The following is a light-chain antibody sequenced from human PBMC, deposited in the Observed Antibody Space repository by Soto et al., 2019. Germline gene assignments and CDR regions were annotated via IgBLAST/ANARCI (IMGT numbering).Light chain of an antibody. CDR2: DDS. V-gene: IGLV3-21*02. CDR3: QVWDSSSDRPV. CDR1: NIAGKS. Sequence: SYELTQAPSVSVAPGQTATITCGGNNIAGKSVHWYQQKPGQAPVLVVYDDSDRPSGIPERFSGSNSGNTATLTISRVEAGDEADYYCQVWDSSSDRPVFGGGTKLTVL. J-gene: IGLJ3*02.